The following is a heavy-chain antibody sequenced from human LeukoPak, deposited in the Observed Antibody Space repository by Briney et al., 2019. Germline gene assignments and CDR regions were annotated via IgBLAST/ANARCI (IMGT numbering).Heavy chain of an antibody. CDR1: GFTVSSYG. V-gene: IGHV3-33*01. J-gene: IGHJ4*02. CDR3: ARVEGRLVDEGGYFDY. D-gene: IGHD6-19*01. Sequence: PGRSLRLSCAASGFTVSSYGMHWVRQAPGKGLEWVAVIWYDGSNKYYADSVKGRFTISRDNSKNTLYLQMNSLRAEDTAVYYCARVEGRLVDEGGYFDYWGQGTLVTVSS. CDR2: IWYDGSNK.